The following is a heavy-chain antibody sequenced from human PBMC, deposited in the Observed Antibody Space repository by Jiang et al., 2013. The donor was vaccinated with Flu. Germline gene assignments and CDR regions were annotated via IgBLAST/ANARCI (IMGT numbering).Heavy chain of an antibody. CDR1: GFTFSSYG. V-gene: IGHV3-30*02. CDR2: IRYDGSNK. D-gene: IGHD3-22*01. Sequence: QLVESGGGVVQPGGSLRLSCAASGFTFSSYGMHWVRQAPGKGLEWVAFIRYDGSNKYYADSVKGRFTISRDNSKNTLYLQMNSLRAEDTAVYYCAKEAYYYDSSGYFEGVYFDYWGQGTLVTVSS. CDR3: AKEAYYYDSSGYFEGVYFDY. J-gene: IGHJ4*02.